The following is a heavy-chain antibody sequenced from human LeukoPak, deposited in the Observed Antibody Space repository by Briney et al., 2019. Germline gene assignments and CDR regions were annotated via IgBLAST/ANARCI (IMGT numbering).Heavy chain of an antibody. CDR1: GFTFSSYG. CDR3: AKQPFRTYYYGSGSYSPPDY. J-gene: IGHJ4*02. Sequence: PGGPLRLSCAASGFTFSSYGMHWVRQAPGKGLEWVAVIWYDGSNKYYADSVKGRFTISRDNSKNTLYLQMNSLRAEDTAVYYCAKQPFRTYYYGSGSYSPPDYWGQGTLVTVSS. D-gene: IGHD3-10*01. CDR2: IWYDGSNK. V-gene: IGHV3-33*06.